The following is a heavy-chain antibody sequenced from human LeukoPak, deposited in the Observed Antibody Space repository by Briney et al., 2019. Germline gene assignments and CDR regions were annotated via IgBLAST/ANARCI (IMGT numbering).Heavy chain of an antibody. Sequence: PSETLSLTCTVSGGSIISSSYYWVWIRQPPGKGLEWIGNTHSSGTTHYDPSLRSRVTISLDMSKNQFSLTLTSVTATDTAVYYCGRGIGGSSRSDYWGQGTLVSVCS. D-gene: IGHD6-13*01. CDR1: GGSIISSSYY. J-gene: IGHJ4*02. CDR2: THSSGTT. CDR3: GRGIGGSSRSDY. V-gene: IGHV4-39*01.